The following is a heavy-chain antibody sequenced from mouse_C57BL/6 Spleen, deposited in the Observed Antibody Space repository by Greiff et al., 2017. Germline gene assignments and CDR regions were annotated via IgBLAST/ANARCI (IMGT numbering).Heavy chain of an antibody. CDR3: ARSPIYYGNYVDY. CDR2: INPNNGGT. CDR1: GYTFTDYY. J-gene: IGHJ2*01. V-gene: IGHV1-26*01. Sequence: VQLKQSGPELVKPGASVKISCKASGYTFTDYYMNWVKQSHGKSLEWIGDINPNNGGTSYNQKFKGKATLTVDKSSSTAYMELRSLTSEDSAVYYCARSPIYYGNYVDYWGQGTTLTVSS. D-gene: IGHD2-1*01.